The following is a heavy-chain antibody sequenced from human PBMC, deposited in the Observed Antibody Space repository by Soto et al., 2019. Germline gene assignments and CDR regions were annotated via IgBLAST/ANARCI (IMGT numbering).Heavy chain of an antibody. V-gene: IGHV2-5*01. J-gene: IGHJ5*02. CDR2: IYWNDDK. D-gene: IGHD3-3*01. CDR3: AHRRGHYDFWSGYSNWFDP. Sequence: QITLKESGPTLVKPTQALTLTCTFSGFSLSTSGVGVGWIRQPPGKALEWLALIYWNDDKRYSPSLKSRLTITKDTSKVQVVLTMTNMDPVDTATYYCAHRRGHYDFWSGYSNWFDPWGQGTLVTVSS. CDR1: GFSLSTSGVG.